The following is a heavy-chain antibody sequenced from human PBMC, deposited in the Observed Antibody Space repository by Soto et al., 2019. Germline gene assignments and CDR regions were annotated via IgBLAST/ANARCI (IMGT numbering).Heavy chain of an antibody. Sequence: EVQLVESGGGLVQPGGSLRLSCAASGFTVSSNYMSWVRQAPGKGLEWVSVIYSGGSTFYADSVKGRFTISRDNSKNTLYLQMNSLRAEDTAVYYCARSPGWQTRGMYYFDYWGQGTLVTVSS. CDR3: ARSPGWQTRGMYYFDY. CDR2: IYSGGST. V-gene: IGHV3-66*01. J-gene: IGHJ4*02. CDR1: GFTVSSNY. D-gene: IGHD6-13*01.